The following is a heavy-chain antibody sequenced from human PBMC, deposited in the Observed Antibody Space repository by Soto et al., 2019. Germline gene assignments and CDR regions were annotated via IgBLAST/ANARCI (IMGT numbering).Heavy chain of an antibody. Sequence: GASVKVSCKASGYTFTSYGISWVRQAPGQGLEWMGWISAYNGNTNYAQKLQGRVTMTTDTSTSTAYMELRSLRSDDTAVYYCARDGRLLSKQYYYYYYGMDVRGQGTTVTVSS. D-gene: IGHD2-2*01. CDR1: GYTFTSYG. CDR3: ARDGRLLSKQYYYYYYGMDV. CDR2: ISAYNGNT. J-gene: IGHJ6*02. V-gene: IGHV1-18*01.